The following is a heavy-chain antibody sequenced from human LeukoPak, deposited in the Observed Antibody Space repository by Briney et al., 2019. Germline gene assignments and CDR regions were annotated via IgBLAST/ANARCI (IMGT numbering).Heavy chain of an antibody. Sequence: GGSLRLSCAASGFTFSDYAMGWVRQAPGKGPEWVSSISGSGGSTYYADSVKGRFTISRDNSKNTLYLQMNSLRAEDTAGYYCAKGMTTVTGKIDYWGQGTLVTVSS. CDR1: GFTFSDYA. J-gene: IGHJ4*02. CDR2: ISGSGGST. CDR3: AKGMTTVTGKIDY. D-gene: IGHD4-11*01. V-gene: IGHV3-23*01.